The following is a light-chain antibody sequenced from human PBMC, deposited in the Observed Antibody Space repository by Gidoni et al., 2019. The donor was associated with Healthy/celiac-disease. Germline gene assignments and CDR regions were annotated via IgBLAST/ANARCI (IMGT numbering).Light chain of an antibody. CDR1: SSNIGSNY. Sequence: QSVLTQPPSASGTPGQRVTISCSGSSSNIGSNYVFWYQQLPGTAPKLLIYRNNQRPSGVPDRFSGSKSGTSASLAISGLRSEDEADYYCAAWDDSLSGLVFGGGTKLXV. CDR3: AAWDDSLSGLV. V-gene: IGLV1-47*01. J-gene: IGLJ3*02. CDR2: RNN.